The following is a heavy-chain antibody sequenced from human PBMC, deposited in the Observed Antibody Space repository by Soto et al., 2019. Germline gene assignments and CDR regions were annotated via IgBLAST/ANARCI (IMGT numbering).Heavy chain of an antibody. D-gene: IGHD2-2*01. CDR3: ARGDCSSTSCYAPSDYYYYGMDV. CDR1: GGTFSSYT. Sequence: QVQLVQSGAEVKKPGSSVKVSCKASGGTFSSYTISWVRQAPGQGLEWMGRIIPILGIANYAQKFQGRVTMTADKSTSTAYMELSSLRSEDTAVYYCARGDCSSTSCYAPSDYYYYGMDVWGQGTTVTVSS. J-gene: IGHJ6*02. CDR2: IIPILGIA. V-gene: IGHV1-69*02.